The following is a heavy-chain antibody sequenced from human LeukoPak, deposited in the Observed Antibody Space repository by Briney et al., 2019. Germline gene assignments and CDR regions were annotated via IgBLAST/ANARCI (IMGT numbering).Heavy chain of an antibody. J-gene: IGHJ4*02. Sequence: SETLSLTCTVSGGSISSNTYYWSWIRQPAGKGLEWIGRTYTSGSTNYNPSLKSRVTISLDTSKNQFSLKLSSVTAADTAVYYCARDAPYGDYDYWGQGTLVTVSS. CDR1: GGSISSNTYY. D-gene: IGHD4-17*01. CDR2: TYTSGST. CDR3: ARDAPYGDYDY. V-gene: IGHV4-61*02.